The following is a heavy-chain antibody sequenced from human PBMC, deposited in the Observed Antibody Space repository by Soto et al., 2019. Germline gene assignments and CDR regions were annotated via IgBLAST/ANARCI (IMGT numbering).Heavy chain of an antibody. J-gene: IGHJ4*02. Sequence: XETLSLTCAVSGGSISSSNWWGWVRQPPGKGLEWIGEIYHSGSTNYNPSLKSRVTISVDKSKNQFSLKLSSVTAADTAVYYCARGHNHQLLSRYYFDYWGQGTLVTVSS. CDR1: GGSISSSNW. CDR3: ARGHNHQLLSRYYFDY. CDR2: IYHSGST. V-gene: IGHV4-4*02. D-gene: IGHD2-2*01.